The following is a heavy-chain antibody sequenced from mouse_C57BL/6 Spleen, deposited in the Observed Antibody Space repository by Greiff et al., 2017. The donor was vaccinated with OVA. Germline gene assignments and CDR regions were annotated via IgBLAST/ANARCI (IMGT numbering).Heavy chain of an antibody. D-gene: IGHD4-1*01. CDR2: IYPGDGDT. J-gene: IGHJ2*01. Sequence: VQLQQSGAELVKPGASVKISCKASGYAFSSYWMNWVKQRPGKGLEGIGQIYPGDGDTNYNGKFKGKATLTADKSSSTAYMQLSSLTSEDAAVYFCARRSLTGADYWGQGTTLTVSS. CDR3: ARRSLTGADY. V-gene: IGHV1-80*01. CDR1: GYAFSSYW.